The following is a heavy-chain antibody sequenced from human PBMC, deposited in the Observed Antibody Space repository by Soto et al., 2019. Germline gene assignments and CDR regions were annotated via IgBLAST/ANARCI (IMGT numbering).Heavy chain of an antibody. D-gene: IGHD6-25*01. CDR3: ARDYAAATITVWFDP. CDR2: IIPIFGTA. J-gene: IGHJ5*02. V-gene: IGHV1-69*13. CDR1: GGTFSSYA. Sequence: SVKVSCKASGGTFSSYAISWVRQAPGEGLEWMGGIIPIFGTANYAQKFQGRVTITADESTSTAYMELSSLRSEDTAVYYCARDYAAATITVWFDPWGQGTLVTVSS.